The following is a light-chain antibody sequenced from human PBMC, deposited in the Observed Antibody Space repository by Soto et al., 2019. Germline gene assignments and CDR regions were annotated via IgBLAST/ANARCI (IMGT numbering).Light chain of an antibody. CDR3: QQFSSYPLT. CDR1: QSISSW. V-gene: IGKV1-5*03. CDR2: KAS. J-gene: IGKJ4*01. Sequence: DIQMTQSPSTLSASVGDRVTTTCRASQSISSWLAWYQQKLGKAPKLLIYKASNLQSGVPSRFSGSGSGTEFTLTISSLQPDDFAVYYCQQFSSYPLTFGGGTKVDIK.